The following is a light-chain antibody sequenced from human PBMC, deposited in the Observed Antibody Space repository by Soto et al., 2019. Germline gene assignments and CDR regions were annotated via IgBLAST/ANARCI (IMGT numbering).Light chain of an antibody. Sequence: DIQMTQSPSSLSASVGPRVTITCRESQSISSCLHWYQQRPGKAPELLISAATSVQSGVPSRFSGSGSGTDFTRTISSLQPEDFATYYCQQSYSTPPWTFGQGTKVEIK. V-gene: IGKV1-39*01. CDR3: QQSYSTPPWT. J-gene: IGKJ1*01. CDR1: QSISSC. CDR2: AAT.